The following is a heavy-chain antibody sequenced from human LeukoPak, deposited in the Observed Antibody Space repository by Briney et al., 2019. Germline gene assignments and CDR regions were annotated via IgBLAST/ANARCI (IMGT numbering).Heavy chain of an antibody. Sequence: GGSLRLSCAASGFTFSSYGMHWVRQAPGKGLEWVAFIRYDGSNKYYADSVKGRFTISRDNSKNTLYLQMNSLRAEDTAVYYCAKDQTRSSSWYSDYYYYGMDVWGQGTTVTVSS. CDR1: GFTFSSYG. V-gene: IGHV3-30*02. D-gene: IGHD6-13*01. J-gene: IGHJ6*02. CDR3: AKDQTRSSSWYSDYYYYGMDV. CDR2: IRYDGSNK.